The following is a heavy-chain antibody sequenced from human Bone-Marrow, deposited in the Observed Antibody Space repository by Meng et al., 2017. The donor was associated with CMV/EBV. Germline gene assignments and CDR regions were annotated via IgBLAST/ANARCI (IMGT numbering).Heavy chain of an antibody. J-gene: IGHJ3*02. V-gene: IGHV4-39*01. CDR3: ARGRYCSSTSCFRYAFAI. Sequence: SETLSLTCTVSGGSISSSSYYWGWIRQPPGKGLEWIGNIYFSGSTYYNPSLKSRVTISVDTSKNQFSLKLSSVTAADTAVYYCARGRYCSSTSCFRYAFAIWGQGKRV. CDR1: GGSISSSSYY. D-gene: IGHD2-2*01. CDR2: IYFSGST.